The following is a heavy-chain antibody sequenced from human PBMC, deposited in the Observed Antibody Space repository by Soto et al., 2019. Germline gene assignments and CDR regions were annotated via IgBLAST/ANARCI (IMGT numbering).Heavy chain of an antibody. CDR3: ARDQGGWELLSVDDAFDI. V-gene: IGHV3-7*05. D-gene: IGHD1-26*01. J-gene: IGHJ3*02. CDR1: GFTFSSYW. CDR2: IKQDGSEK. Sequence: EVQLVESGGGLVQPGGSLRLSCAASGFTFSSYWMSWVRQAPGKGLEWVANIKQDGSEKYYVDSVKGRFTISRDNDKNSLYLQMNSLRAEDTAVYYCARDQGGWELLSVDDAFDIWGQGTMVTVSS.